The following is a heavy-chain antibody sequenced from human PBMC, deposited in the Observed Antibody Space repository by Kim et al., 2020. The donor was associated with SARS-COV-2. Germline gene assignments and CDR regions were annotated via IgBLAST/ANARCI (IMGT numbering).Heavy chain of an antibody. V-gene: IGHV3-30*18. Sequence: GGSLRLSCAASGFTFSSYGMHWVRQAPGKGLEWVAVISYDGSNKYYADSVKGRFTISRDNSKNTLYLQMNSLRAEDTAVYYCAKGRKVHRYYDILTGPHDYWGQGTPVSVSS. CDR2: ISYDGSNK. J-gene: IGHJ4*02. CDR1: GFTFSSYG. D-gene: IGHD3-9*01. CDR3: AKGRKVHRYYDILTGPHDY.